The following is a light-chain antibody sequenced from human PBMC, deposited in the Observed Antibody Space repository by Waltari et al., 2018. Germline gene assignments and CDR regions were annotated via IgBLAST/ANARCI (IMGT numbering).Light chain of an antibody. V-gene: IGLV2-14*03. Sequence: QSALTQPASVSGSPGQSITISCTGISSDVGGYNYVSWYQQHPGKAPKLMISDVSNRPAGVFNRFSGSKSGNTASLTISGLQAEDEADYYCSYTSSRTVIFGGGTKLTVL. CDR2: DVS. CDR3: SYTSSRTVI. CDR1: SSDVGGYNY. J-gene: IGLJ2*01.